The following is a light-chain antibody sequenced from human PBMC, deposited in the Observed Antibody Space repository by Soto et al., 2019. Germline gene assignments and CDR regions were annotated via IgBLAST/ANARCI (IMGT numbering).Light chain of an antibody. CDR2: GAS. CDR1: ETVSSN. Sequence: EIVLTQSPGTLSLSPGERATLXXRASETVSSNLAWYQQKLGQAPRXIIYGASTRATGIPARFSGSGAGTDFTLTITSLQAQDVAVYYCQQYYSTPSTFGQGTRLEIK. J-gene: IGKJ5*01. V-gene: IGKV3-15*01. CDR3: QQYYSTPST.